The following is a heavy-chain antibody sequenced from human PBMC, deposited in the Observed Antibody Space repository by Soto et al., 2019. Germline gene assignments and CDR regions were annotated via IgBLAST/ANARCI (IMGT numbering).Heavy chain of an antibody. V-gene: IGHV4-30-4*01. CDR1: GDSISSVDYF. J-gene: IGHJ5*01. D-gene: IGHD2-15*01. Sequence: SETLSLTCSVSGDSISSVDYFWAWIRQPPGQALEYIGYIYKSATTYYNPSFESRVAISLDTSKSQFSLNVTSVTAADTAVYFCARGRYCLTGRCFPNWFDSWGQGTLVTVSS. CDR2: IYKSATT. CDR3: ARGRYCLTGRCFPNWFDS.